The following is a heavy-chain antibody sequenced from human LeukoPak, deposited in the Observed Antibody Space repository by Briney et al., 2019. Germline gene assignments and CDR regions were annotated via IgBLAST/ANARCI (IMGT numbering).Heavy chain of an antibody. CDR2: IYYSGST. J-gene: IGHJ2*01. Sequence: DPSETLSLTCTVSGGSISSYYWSWIRQPPGKGLEWIGYIYYSGSTNYNPSLKSRVTISVDTSKNQFSLKLSSVTAADTAVYYCARSYDILTGYYFYWYFDLWGRGTLVTVSS. D-gene: IGHD3-9*01. V-gene: IGHV4-59*01. CDR1: GGSISSYY. CDR3: ARSYDILTGYYFYWYFDL.